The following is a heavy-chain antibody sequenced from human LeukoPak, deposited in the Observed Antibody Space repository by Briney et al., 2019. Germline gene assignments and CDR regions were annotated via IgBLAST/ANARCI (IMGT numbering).Heavy chain of an antibody. D-gene: IGHD6-13*01. CDR2: INHSGST. CDR1: GGSFSGYY. J-gene: IGHJ6*02. V-gene: IGHV4-34*01. CDR3: ARKLGKGLRMVYFYYGMDV. Sequence: SETLSLTCAVYGGSFSGYYWSWIRQPPGKGLEWIGEINHSGSTNYNPSLMSRVTISVDTSKNQFSLKLTSVTAADAAVYYCARKLGKGLRMVYFYYGMDVWGQGTTVTVSS.